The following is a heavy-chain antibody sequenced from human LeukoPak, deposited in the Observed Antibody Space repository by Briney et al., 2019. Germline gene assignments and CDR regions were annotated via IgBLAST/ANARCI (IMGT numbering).Heavy chain of an antibody. CDR1: GFTFSSYA. J-gene: IGHJ3*02. D-gene: IGHD6-6*01. CDR3: AKVRVQGYSRSSLWSAFDI. CDR2: ISGSGGST. V-gene: IGHV3-23*01. Sequence: GGSLRLSCAASGFTFSSYAMSWVRQAPGKGLEWVSAISGSGGSTYYADSVKGRFTISRDNSKNTLYLQMNSLRAEDTAVYYCAKVRVQGYSRSSLWSAFDIWGQGTMVTVSS.